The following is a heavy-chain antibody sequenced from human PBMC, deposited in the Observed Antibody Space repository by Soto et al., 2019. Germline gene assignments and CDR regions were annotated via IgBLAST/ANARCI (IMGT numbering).Heavy chain of an antibody. CDR1: GFTFSSYW. V-gene: IGHV3-74*01. Sequence: GGSLRLSCAASGFTFSSYWMHWVRQAPGKGLVWVSRINSDGSSTSYADSVKGRFTISSDNAKNTLYLQMNSLRAEDTAVYYCARDRPKGDGMDVWGQGTTVTVSS. D-gene: IGHD6-6*01. CDR3: ARDRPKGDGMDV. CDR2: INSDGSST. J-gene: IGHJ6*02.